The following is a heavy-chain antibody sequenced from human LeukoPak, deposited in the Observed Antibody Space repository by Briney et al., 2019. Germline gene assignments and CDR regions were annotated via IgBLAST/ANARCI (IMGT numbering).Heavy chain of an antibody. Sequence: ASVKVSCKASGYTFTGYYMHWVRQAPGQGLEWMGWINPNSGGTNYAQKFQGRVTTTRDTSISTAYIELSRLRSDDTAVYYCARDLPPRGSPSSPLLGYCSGGSCLVYWGQGTLVTVSS. CDR3: ARDLPPRGSPSSPLLGYCSGGSCLVY. V-gene: IGHV1-2*02. D-gene: IGHD2-15*01. J-gene: IGHJ4*02. CDR2: INPNSGGT. CDR1: GYTFTGYY.